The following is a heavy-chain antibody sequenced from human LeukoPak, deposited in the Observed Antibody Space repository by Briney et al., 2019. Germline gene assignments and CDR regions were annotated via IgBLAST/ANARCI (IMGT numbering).Heavy chain of an antibody. D-gene: IGHD3-3*01. Sequence: ETLSLTCAVYGGSFSGYYWSWIRQPPGKGLEWIGEINHSGSTNYNPSLKSRVTISVDTSKNQFSLKLSSVTAADTAVYYCARHAYYDFWSGYYWEYAFDIWGQGTMVTVSS. CDR3: ARHAYYDFWSGYYWEYAFDI. CDR2: INHSGST. CDR1: GGSFSGYY. V-gene: IGHV4-34*01. J-gene: IGHJ3*02.